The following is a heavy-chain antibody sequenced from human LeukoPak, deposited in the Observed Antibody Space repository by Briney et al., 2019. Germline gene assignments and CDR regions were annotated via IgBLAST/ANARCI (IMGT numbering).Heavy chain of an antibody. CDR3: ARGQFGEGDP. Sequence: PSETLSLTCTVSGGSFSSGGYYWSWIRQPPGKGLEWIGYIYYSGSTNYNPSLKSRVTISVDTSKNQFSLKLSSVTAADTAVYYCARGQFGEGDPWGQGTLVTVSS. V-gene: IGHV4-61*08. CDR2: IYYSGST. J-gene: IGHJ5*02. CDR1: GGSFSSGGYY. D-gene: IGHD3-10*01.